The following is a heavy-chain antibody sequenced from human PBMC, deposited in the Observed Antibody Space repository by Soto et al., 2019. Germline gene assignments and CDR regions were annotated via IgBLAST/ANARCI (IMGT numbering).Heavy chain of an antibody. D-gene: IGHD6-13*01. J-gene: IGHJ4*02. V-gene: IGHV1-3*01. Sequence: ASVKVSCKASGYTFTSYAMHWVRQAPGQRLEWMGWINAGNGNTKYSQKFQGRVTITRDTSASTAYMELSSLRSEDTAVYYCAREPVAAAGPFDYWGQGTLVTVSS. CDR2: INAGNGNT. CDR1: GYTFTSYA. CDR3: AREPVAAAGPFDY.